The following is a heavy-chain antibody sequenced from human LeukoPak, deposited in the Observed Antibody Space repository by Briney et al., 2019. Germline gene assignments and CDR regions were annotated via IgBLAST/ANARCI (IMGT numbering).Heavy chain of an antibody. V-gene: IGHV4-4*07. J-gene: IGHJ6*02. CDR1: GGSISSYY. D-gene: IGHD2-15*01. CDR3: AREVVVAATPSAYYGMDV. CDR2: IYTSGST. Sequence: SETLSLTCTVSGGSISSYYWSWIRQPAGKGLEWIGRIYTSGSTNYNPSLKSRVTMSVDTSKSQFSLKLSSVTAADTAVYYCAREVVVAATPSAYYGMDVWGQGTTVTVSS.